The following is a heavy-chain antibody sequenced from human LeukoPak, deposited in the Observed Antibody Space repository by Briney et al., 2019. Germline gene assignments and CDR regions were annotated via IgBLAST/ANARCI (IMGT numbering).Heavy chain of an antibody. Sequence: GGSLRLSCAASGFTFSSYSMNWVRQAPGKGLEGVSSISSSSSYIYYADSVKGRFTISRDNAKNSLYLQMNSLRAEDTAVYYCAAPYYDILTGYYRGDDYWGQGTLVTASS. CDR1: GFTFSSYS. CDR3: AAPYYDILTGYYRGDDY. V-gene: IGHV3-21*01. J-gene: IGHJ4*02. CDR2: ISSSSSYI. D-gene: IGHD3-9*01.